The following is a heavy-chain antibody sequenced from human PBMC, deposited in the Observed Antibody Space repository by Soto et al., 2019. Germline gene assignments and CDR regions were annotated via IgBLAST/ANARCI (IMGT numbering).Heavy chain of an antibody. CDR2: IYYSGST. D-gene: IGHD2-15*01. V-gene: IGHV4-30-4*01. CDR1: GGSISSGDYY. Sequence: SETLSLTCTVSGGSISSGDYYWSWIRQPPGKGLERIGYIYYSGSTYYNPSLKSRVTISVDTSKNQFSLKLSSVTAADTAVYCCARDSRMGRNYWYFDLWGRGTLVTVSS. CDR3: ARDSRMGRNYWYFDL. J-gene: IGHJ2*01.